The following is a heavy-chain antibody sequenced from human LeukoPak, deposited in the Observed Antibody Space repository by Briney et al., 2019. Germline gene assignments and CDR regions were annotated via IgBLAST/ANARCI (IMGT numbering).Heavy chain of an antibody. CDR2: ISHDEIEK. V-gene: IGHV3-30-3*01. CDR1: GFTFSTYA. J-gene: IGHJ4*02. Sequence: GRSLRLSCAASGFTFSTYAMNWVRQAPGKGLEWVALISHDEIEKRYADSVRGRLSISRDNSENTLYLQMNSLRPDDTAVYYCARQSHCGGDCFWGDFDCWGQGALVTVSS. CDR3: ARQSHCGGDCFWGDFDC. D-gene: IGHD2-21*02.